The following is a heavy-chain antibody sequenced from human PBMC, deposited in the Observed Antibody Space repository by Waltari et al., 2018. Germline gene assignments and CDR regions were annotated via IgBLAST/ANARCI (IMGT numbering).Heavy chain of an antibody. J-gene: IGHJ6*02. V-gene: IGHV3-66*02. CDR3: ARERGGKYSSSWYWGNYYYGMDV. Sequence: EVQLVESGGGLVQPGGSLRLSCAASGFTVSSNYMSWVRQAPGKGLEWVSVIYSGGSTYYADSGKGRFTISRDNSKNTLDLQMNSLRAEDTAVYYCARERGGKYSSSWYWGNYYYGMDVWGQGTTVTVSS. CDR2: IYSGGST. D-gene: IGHD6-13*01. CDR1: GFTVSSNY.